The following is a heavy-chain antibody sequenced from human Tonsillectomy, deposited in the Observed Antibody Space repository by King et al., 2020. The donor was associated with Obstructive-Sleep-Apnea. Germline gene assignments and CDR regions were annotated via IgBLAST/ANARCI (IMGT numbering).Heavy chain of an antibody. Sequence: LQLQESGPGLVKPSETLSLTCTVSGGSISSRSYYWGWTRQPPGKGLEWIGNIHYSGRTYYNPSLKSRVTISVDTSKNQFSLKLSSVTAADTAVYYCARLYSPWDYWGQGTLVTVSS. D-gene: IGHD2-15*01. V-gene: IGHV4-39*01. CDR3: ARLYSPWDY. CDR2: IHYSGRT. J-gene: IGHJ4*02. CDR1: GGSISSRSYY.